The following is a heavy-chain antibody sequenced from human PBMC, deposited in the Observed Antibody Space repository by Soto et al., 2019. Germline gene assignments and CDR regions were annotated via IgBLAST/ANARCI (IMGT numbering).Heavy chain of an antibody. J-gene: IGHJ6*03. CDR3: ARGSSLGCSGGSCYIGYMDV. Sequence: ASVKVSCKASGYTFTSYGISWVRQAPGQGLEWMGWISAYNGNTNYAQKLQGRVTMTTDTSTSTAYMELRSLRSDDTAVYYCARGSSLGCSGGSCYIGYMDVRGKGTTVTVSS. CDR2: ISAYNGNT. D-gene: IGHD2-15*01. CDR1: GYTFTSYG. V-gene: IGHV1-18*01.